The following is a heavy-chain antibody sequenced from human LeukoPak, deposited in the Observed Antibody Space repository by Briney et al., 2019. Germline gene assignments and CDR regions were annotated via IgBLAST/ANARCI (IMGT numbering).Heavy chain of an antibody. Sequence: GGSLRLSCAATGYSFKDYGMSWVRQAPGKGLEWVAGISGSGGGTNYADSVQGRFTISRDNPKNTLYLQMNGLRAEDTAVYFCAKRGVVIRVILVGFHKEAYYFDSWGQGALVTVSS. CDR2: ISGSGGGT. D-gene: IGHD3-22*01. V-gene: IGHV3-23*01. CDR1: GYSFKDYG. CDR3: AKRGVVIRVILVGFHKEAYYFDS. J-gene: IGHJ4*02.